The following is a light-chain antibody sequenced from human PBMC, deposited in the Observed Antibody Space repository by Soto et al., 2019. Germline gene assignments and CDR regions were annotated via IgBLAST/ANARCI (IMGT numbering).Light chain of an antibody. Sequence: EIVLTQSPGTLSLSPGERATLSCRASQSVSSNLAWYQQKPGQAPRLLIYGASTRATGIPARFSGSGSGTEFTLTISSLQSEDFAVYFCQQYNNWPPITFGQGTRLEI. CDR3: QQYNNWPPIT. V-gene: IGKV3-15*01. CDR2: GAS. CDR1: QSVSSN. J-gene: IGKJ5*01.